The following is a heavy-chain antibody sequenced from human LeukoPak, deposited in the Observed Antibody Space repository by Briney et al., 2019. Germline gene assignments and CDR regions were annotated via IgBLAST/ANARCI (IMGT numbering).Heavy chain of an antibody. CDR3: ASTGYSSSWYSEGSWFDP. D-gene: IGHD6-13*01. Sequence: ASVKVSCKASGYTFTGYYMHWVRQAPGQGLEWMGWINPNSGGTNYAQKFQGRVTMTRDTSISTAYMELSRLRSDDTAVYYSASTGYSSSWYSEGSWFDPWGQGTLVTVSS. V-gene: IGHV1-2*02. CDR2: INPNSGGT. J-gene: IGHJ5*02. CDR1: GYTFTGYY.